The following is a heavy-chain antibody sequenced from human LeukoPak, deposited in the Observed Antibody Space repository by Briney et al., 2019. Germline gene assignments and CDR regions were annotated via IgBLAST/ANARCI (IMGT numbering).Heavy chain of an antibody. D-gene: IGHD3-10*01. CDR2: ISYDGSNK. CDR3: AIGYMVADY. J-gene: IGHJ4*02. Sequence: GPLILSCAASGFTFSSYAMHWVRQAPGKGLEWVAGISYDGSNKYYADSVKGRFTISRDNSKNTLYLQMNSLRAEDTAVYYCAIGYMVADYWGQGTLVTVSS. V-gene: IGHV3-30*04. CDR1: GFTFSSYA.